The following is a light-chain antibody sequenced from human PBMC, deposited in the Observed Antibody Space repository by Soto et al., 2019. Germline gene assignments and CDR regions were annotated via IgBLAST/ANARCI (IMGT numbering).Light chain of an antibody. CDR2: YDI. CDR1: NIGSKS. Sequence: SYELTQPPSVSVAPGKTARITCGGNNIGSKSVHWYQQKPGQAPVLVIYYDIDRPSGIPERFSGSNSGNTATLTISRVEAGDEADYYCQVWDSSSDPVVFGGGTKLTVL. V-gene: IGLV3-21*04. J-gene: IGLJ2*01. CDR3: QVWDSSSDPVV.